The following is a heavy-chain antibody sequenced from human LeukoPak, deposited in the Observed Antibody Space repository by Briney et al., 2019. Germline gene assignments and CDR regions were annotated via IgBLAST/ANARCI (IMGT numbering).Heavy chain of an antibody. CDR1: GFIFSSYA. D-gene: IGHD2-2*01. CDR2: ISGSGGTT. J-gene: IGHJ4*02. CDR3: ARKVYHRFDY. Sequence: GGSLRLSCAASGFIFSSYAMSWVRQSPGKGLEWVSAISGSGGTTYYADYVKGRFTISRDNSKNTLYLQMNSLRAEDTAVYYCARKVYHRFDYWGQGTLVTVSS. V-gene: IGHV3-23*01.